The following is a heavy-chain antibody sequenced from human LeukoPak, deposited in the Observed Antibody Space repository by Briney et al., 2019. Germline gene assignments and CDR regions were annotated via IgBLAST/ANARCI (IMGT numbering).Heavy chain of an antibody. CDR2: IGGRGSGA. CDR1: GFTFSDHA. Sequence: PGGSLRLSCAAPGFTFSDHAMNWVRQAPGKGLEWVSVIGGRGSGAYYADSVKGRFSISRDNSKNTLYLHMTSLRTEDTAVYFCAKERLSYYNSGSPLDYWGQGTLVTVSS. J-gene: IGHJ4*02. D-gene: IGHD3-10*01. V-gene: IGHV3-23*01. CDR3: AKERLSYYNSGSPLDY.